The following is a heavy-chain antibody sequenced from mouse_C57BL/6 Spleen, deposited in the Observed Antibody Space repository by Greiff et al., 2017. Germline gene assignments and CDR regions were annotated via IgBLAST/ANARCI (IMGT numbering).Heavy chain of an antibody. J-gene: IGHJ4*01. Sequence: EVKLVESGGGLVKPGGSLKLSCAASGFTFSSYAMSWVRQTPEKRLEWVATISDGGSYTYYPDNVKGRFPISRDNAKNNLYLQMSHLKSEDTAMYYCARGDYPYAMDYWGQGTSVTVSS. V-gene: IGHV5-4*03. D-gene: IGHD2-4*01. CDR2: ISDGGSYT. CDR1: GFTFSSYA. CDR3: ARGDYPYAMDY.